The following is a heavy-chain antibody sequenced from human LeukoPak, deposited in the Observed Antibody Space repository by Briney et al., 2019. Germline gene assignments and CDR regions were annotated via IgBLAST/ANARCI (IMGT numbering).Heavy chain of an antibody. CDR1: GYTFTGYY. J-gene: IGHJ4*02. CDR2: INPNSGDT. D-gene: IGHD1-26*01. Sequence: GAAVKVSCKASGYTFTGYYMHWVRQAPGQGLEWMGWINPNSGDTNYAQKFQGRVTMTRDTSISTAYMELSRLRSDDTAVYYCARDGGGSYSDFDYWGQGTLVTVCS. V-gene: IGHV1-2*02. CDR3: ARDGGGSYSDFDY.